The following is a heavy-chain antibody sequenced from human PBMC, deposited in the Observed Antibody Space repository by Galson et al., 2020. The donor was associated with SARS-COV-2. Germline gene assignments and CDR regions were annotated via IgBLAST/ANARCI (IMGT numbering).Heavy chain of an antibody. CDR1: GFTFSTAW. CDR2: IKRRSDGETT. Sequence: GGSLRLSCAVSGFTFSTAWMIWVRQAPGKGLEWVGRIKRRSDGETTDYGAPVKGRFIISRDDSKDTLYLHMSSLRTEDTAVYYCAIRFGGLGYMDVWGKGTTVTVSS. D-gene: IGHD3-10*01. V-gene: IGHV3-15*01. J-gene: IGHJ6*04. CDR3: AIRFGGLGYMDV.